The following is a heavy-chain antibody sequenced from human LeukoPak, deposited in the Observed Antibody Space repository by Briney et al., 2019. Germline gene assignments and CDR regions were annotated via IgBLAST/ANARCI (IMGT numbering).Heavy chain of an antibody. V-gene: IGHV3-7*04. CDR2: IKQDGSKK. Sequence: GGSLRLSCVASGFPFSSYWTTWVRQAPGKGLEWVANIKQDGSKKSYVDSVKGRFTISRDNAKNSLYLQMNSLRAEDTAIYYCTRVGYIDEGIDYWGQGTLVTVSS. D-gene: IGHD5-24*01. CDR3: TRVGYIDEGIDY. CDR1: GFPFSSYW. J-gene: IGHJ4*02.